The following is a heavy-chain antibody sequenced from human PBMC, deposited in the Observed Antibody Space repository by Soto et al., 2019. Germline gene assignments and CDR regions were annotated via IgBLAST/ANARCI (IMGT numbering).Heavy chain of an antibody. CDR2: INSDGSST. J-gene: IGHJ6*02. D-gene: IGHD3-10*01. CDR1: GFTFSSYW. CDR3: ARVRITMVRGVSRPYYYYGMDV. V-gene: IGHV3-74*01. Sequence: EVQLVESGGGLVQPGGSLRLSCAASGFTFSSYWMHWVRQAPGKGLVWVSRINSDGSSTSYADSVKGRFTISRDNAKNTLYLQMNSLRAEDTAVYYCARVRITMVRGVSRPYYYYGMDVWGQGTTVTVSS.